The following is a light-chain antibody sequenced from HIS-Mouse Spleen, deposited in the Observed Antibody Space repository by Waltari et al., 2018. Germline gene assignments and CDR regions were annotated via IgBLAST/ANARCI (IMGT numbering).Light chain of an antibody. Sequence: SYELTQPPSVSVSPGQTASITCSGDKLGDKYACWYQQKPGPSPVLVIHQDSKRPSGIPERFSGSNSGNTATLTISGTQAMDEADYYCQAWDSSTANVVFGGGTKLTVL. CDR2: QDS. J-gene: IGLJ2*01. CDR3: QAWDSSTANVV. CDR1: KLGDKY. V-gene: IGLV3-1*01.